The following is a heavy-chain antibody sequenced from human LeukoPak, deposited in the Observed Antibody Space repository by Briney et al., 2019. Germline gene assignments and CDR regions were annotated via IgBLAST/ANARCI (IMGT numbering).Heavy chain of an antibody. D-gene: IGHD3-22*01. V-gene: IGHV1-3*01. J-gene: IGHJ4*02. CDR2: INAGNGNT. CDR3: ARDWGTYYYDSSGFDY. Sequence: GASVKVSCKASGYTFTSYAMHWVRQASGQRLEWMGWINAGNGNTKYSQKFQGRVTITRDTSASTAYMELSSLRSEDTAVYYCARDWGTYYYDSSGFDYWGQGTLVTVSS. CDR1: GYTFTSYA.